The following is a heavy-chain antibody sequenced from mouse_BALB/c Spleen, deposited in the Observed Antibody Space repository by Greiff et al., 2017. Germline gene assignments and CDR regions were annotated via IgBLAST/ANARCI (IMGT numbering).Heavy chain of an antibody. Sequence: VQLVESGPELVKPGASVKISCKASGYAFSSSWMNWVKQRPGQGLEWIGRIYPGDGDTNYNGKFKGKATLTADKSSSTAYMQLSSLTSVDSAVYFCARVGTNYYGSSSYAMDYWGQGTSVTVSS. D-gene: IGHD1-1*01. CDR1: GYAFSSSW. V-gene: IGHV1-82*01. CDR3: ARVGTNYYGSSSYAMDY. CDR2: IYPGDGDT. J-gene: IGHJ4*01.